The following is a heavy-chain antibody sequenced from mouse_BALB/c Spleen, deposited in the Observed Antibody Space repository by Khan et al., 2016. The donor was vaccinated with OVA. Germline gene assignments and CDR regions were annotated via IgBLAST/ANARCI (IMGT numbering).Heavy chain of an antibody. Sequence: QIQLVQSGPELKKPGETVRISCKASGYTFTTAGMQWVQKMPGKGLKWIGWINTHSGVPKYAEDFKGRFAFSLETSARTVYLQITNLKNEDTATYCCARGGAAYYRNDGGAMDYWGQGTSVTVSS. D-gene: IGHD2-14*01. CDR1: GYTFTTAG. CDR3: ARGGAAYYRNDGGAMDY. CDR2: INTHSGVP. J-gene: IGHJ4*01. V-gene: IGHV9-4*02.